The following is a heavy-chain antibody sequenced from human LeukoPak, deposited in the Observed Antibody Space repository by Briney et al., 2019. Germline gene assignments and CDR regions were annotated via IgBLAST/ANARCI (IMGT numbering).Heavy chain of an antibody. D-gene: IGHD4-17*01. V-gene: IGHV3-30*03. CDR3: ARDRLHYGEYEKTFDY. CDR2: ISYDGSNK. CDR1: GFTFSSYG. Sequence: GGSLRLSCAASGFTFSSYGMHWVRQAPGKGLEWAAVISYDGSNKYYADSVKGRFTISRDNSKNTLYLQMNSLRAEDTAVYYCARDRLHYGEYEKTFDYWGQGTLVSVSS. J-gene: IGHJ4*02.